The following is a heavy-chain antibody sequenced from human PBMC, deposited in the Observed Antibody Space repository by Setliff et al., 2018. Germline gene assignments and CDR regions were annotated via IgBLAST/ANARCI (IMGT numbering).Heavy chain of an antibody. J-gene: IGHJ6*03. Sequence: PSETLSLTCTVSGGSISSSYWSWIRQPPGKGLEWIGYFYHSGSMNYNPSLKGRVTMSVDTSNNQLSLKLTSVSAADTAVYYCARAYYYGSGNSHKYYMDVWGKGTAVTV. CDR3: ARAYYYGSGNSHKYYMDV. CDR2: FYHSGSM. D-gene: IGHD3-10*01. V-gene: IGHV4-4*09. CDR1: GGSISSSY.